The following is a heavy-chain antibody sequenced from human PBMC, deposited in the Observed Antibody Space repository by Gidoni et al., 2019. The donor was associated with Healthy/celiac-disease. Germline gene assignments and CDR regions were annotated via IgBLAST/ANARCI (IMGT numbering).Heavy chain of an antibody. CDR1: GFTFSSYG. V-gene: IGHV3-33*01. CDR3: ARVRDTAMVWDAFDI. CDR2: IWYDGSNK. Sequence: QVQLVEAGGGAVQPGRSLRLSCAASGFTFSSYGMHWVRQAPGKGLEWVAVIWYDGSNKYYADSVKGRFTISRDNSKNTLYLQMNSLRAEDTAVYYCARVRDTAMVWDAFDIWGQGTMVTVSS. J-gene: IGHJ3*02. D-gene: IGHD5-18*01.